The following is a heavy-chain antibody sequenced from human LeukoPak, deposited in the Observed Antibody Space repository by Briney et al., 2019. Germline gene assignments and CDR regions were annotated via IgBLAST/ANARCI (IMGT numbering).Heavy chain of an antibody. D-gene: IGHD3-16*02. V-gene: IGHV4-59*01. CDR3: ARAEGFSDYVWGSYRGEPYFDY. CDR1: GGSISSYY. Sequence: SETLSLTCTVSGGSISSYYWRWIRQPRGKGVEWIGYIYDRGSTNYNPSLRSGVTISVDPSNHQFSLQLSSVTAADTAVYYCARAEGFSDYVWGSYRGEPYFDYWGQGTLVTVSS. J-gene: IGHJ4*02. CDR2: IYDRGST.